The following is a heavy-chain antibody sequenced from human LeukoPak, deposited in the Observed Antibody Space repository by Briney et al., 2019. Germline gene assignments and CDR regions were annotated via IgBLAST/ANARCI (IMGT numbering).Heavy chain of an antibody. D-gene: IGHD3-3*01. CDR3: ARFPLSTTRVPYYDFWSGYTDAFDI. V-gene: IGHV4-59*01. CDR1: GGSISSYY. CDR2: IYYSGST. Sequence: SETLSLTCTVSGGSISSYYWSWIRQPPGKGLEWIGYIYYSGSTNYNPSLKSRVTISADTSKNQFSLKLSSVTAADTAVYYCARFPLSTTRVPYYDFWSGYTDAFDIWGQGTMVTVSS. J-gene: IGHJ3*02.